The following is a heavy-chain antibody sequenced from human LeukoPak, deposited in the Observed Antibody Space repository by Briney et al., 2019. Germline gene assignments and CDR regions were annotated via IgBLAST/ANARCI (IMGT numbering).Heavy chain of an antibody. CDR1: GYTFTKYN. CDR3: ARRIAVAGSPFDY. D-gene: IGHD6-19*01. CDR2: INPSGGST. J-gene: IGHJ4*02. Sequence: ASVKVSCKASGYTFTKYNIHWVRQAPGQGLEWMGIINPSGGSTSYAQKFQGRVTMTRDTSTSTVYMELSSLRSEDTAVYYCARRIAVAGSPFDYWGQGTLVTVSS. V-gene: IGHV1-46*01.